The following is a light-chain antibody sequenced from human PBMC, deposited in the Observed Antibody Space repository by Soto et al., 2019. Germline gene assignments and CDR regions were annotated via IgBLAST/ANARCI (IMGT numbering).Light chain of an antibody. CDR2: GAS. J-gene: IGKJ5*01. Sequence: EIVMTQSPATLSVSPGERATLSCRASQRVSSNLAWYQQKPGQAPRLLIYGASTRATGVPARFSGSGSGTEFTLTISDLQSEDFAVYYCQQRLHWPITFGQGTRLEIK. CDR1: QRVSSN. V-gene: IGKV3-15*01. CDR3: QQRLHWPIT.